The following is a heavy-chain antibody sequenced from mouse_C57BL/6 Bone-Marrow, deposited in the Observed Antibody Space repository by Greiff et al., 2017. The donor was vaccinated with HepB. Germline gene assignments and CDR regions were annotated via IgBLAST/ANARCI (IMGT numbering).Heavy chain of an antibody. Sequence: DVHLVESGGGLVKPGGSLKLSCAASGFTFSSYAMSWVRQTPEKRLEWVATISDGGSYTYYPDNVKGRFTISRDNAKNNQYLQMSHLKSEDTAMYFCARERYYVSSYPFDYWGQGTTLTVSS. CDR2: ISDGGSYT. D-gene: IGHD1-1*01. V-gene: IGHV5-4*01. CDR3: ARERYYVSSYPFDY. J-gene: IGHJ2*01. CDR1: GFTFSSYA.